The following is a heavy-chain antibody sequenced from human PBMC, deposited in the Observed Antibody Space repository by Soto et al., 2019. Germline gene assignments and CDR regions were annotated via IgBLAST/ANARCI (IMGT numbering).Heavy chain of an antibody. Sequence: GGSLRLSCAASGFTFSSYGMHWVRQAPGKGLEWVAVISYDGSNKYYADSVKGRFTISRDNSKNTLYLQMNSLRAEDTAVYYCAKDGSSSWYAGYYYYGMDVWGQGTTVTVSS. D-gene: IGHD6-13*01. CDR3: AKDGSSSWYAGYYYYGMDV. V-gene: IGHV3-30*18. J-gene: IGHJ6*02. CDR1: GFTFSSYG. CDR2: ISYDGSNK.